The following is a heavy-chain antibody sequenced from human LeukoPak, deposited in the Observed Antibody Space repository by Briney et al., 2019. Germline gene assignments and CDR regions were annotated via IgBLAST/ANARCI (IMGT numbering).Heavy chain of an antibody. CDR2: IYYSGTT. Sequence: SETLSLTCTVSGYSISTGYYWAWIRQPPGKGLEWLGSIYYSGTTFYNPSLKSRVTFSIDTSSNQFSLTLTSVTAADTAVYYCARADSSGWYFSGWFDPWGQGTLVTVSS. CDR1: GYSISTGYY. V-gene: IGHV4-38-2*02. CDR3: ARADSSGWYFSGWFDP. J-gene: IGHJ5*02. D-gene: IGHD6-19*01.